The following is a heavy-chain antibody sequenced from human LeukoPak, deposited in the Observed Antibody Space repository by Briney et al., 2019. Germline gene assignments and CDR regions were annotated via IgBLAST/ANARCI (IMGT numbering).Heavy chain of an antibody. J-gene: IGHJ6*02. D-gene: IGHD2-2*01. CDR1: GYTFTSYD. CDR2: MNPNSGNT. Sequence: ASVKVSCKASGYTFTSYDINWARQATGQGLEWMGWMNPNSGNTGYAQKFQGRVTMTRNTSISTAYMELSSLRSEDTAVYYCARVPYHTDYYYYYGMDVWGQGTTVTVSS. CDR3: ARVPYHTDYYYYYGMDV. V-gene: IGHV1-8*01.